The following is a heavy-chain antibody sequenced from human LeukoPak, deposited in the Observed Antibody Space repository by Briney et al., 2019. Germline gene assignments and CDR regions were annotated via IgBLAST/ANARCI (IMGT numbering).Heavy chain of an antibody. J-gene: IGHJ4*02. CDR3: ARAQGYYDSSGYRLPGGPDY. CDR2: INPNSGGT. CDR1: GYTFTGYY. V-gene: IGHV1-2*02. Sequence: GASVKVSCKASGYTFTGYYMHWVRQAPGQGLEWMGWINPNSGGTNYAQKFQGRVTMTRDTSISTAYTELSRLRSDDTAVYYCARAQGYYDSSGYRLPGGPDYWGQGTLVTVSS. D-gene: IGHD3-22*01.